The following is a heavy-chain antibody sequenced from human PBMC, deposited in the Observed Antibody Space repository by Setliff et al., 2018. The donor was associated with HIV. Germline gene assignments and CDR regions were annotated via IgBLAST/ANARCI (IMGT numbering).Heavy chain of an antibody. CDR2: INWNGGST. CDR1: GFTFNAYA. Sequence: RSGGSLRLSCAASGFTFNAYAMHWVRQGPGKGLEWVSSINWNGGSTGYADFVKGRFTISRVNAKNSLYLQMNSLRAEDTALYYCARDIPFGDLLMLQAYMDVWGKGTTVTVSS. V-gene: IGHV3-20*04. CDR3: ARDIPFGDLLMLQAYMDV. D-gene: IGHD3-10*01. J-gene: IGHJ6*04.